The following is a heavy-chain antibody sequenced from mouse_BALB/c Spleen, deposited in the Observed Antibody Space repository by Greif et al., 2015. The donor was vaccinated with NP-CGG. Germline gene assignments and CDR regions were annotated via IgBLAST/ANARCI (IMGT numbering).Heavy chain of an antibody. J-gene: IGHJ4*01. D-gene: IGHD1-1*02. CDR2: ICAGGST. V-gene: IGHV2-9*02. CDR1: GFSLTSYG. CDR3: ANLWSFYAMDY. Sequence: VKLVESGPGLVAPSQSLSITCTVSGFSLTSYGVHWVRQPPGKGLEWLGVICAGGSTNYNSALMSRLSISKDNSKSQVFLKMNSLQIDDTAMYYCANLWSFYAMDYWGQGTSVTVSS.